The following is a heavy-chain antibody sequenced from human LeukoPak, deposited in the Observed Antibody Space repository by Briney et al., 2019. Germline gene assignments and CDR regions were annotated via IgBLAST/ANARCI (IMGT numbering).Heavy chain of an antibody. V-gene: IGHV3-21*04. CDR3: VRERSVKSRQEGGHRYYYYMDV. CDR2: ISGGSRSI. D-gene: IGHD3-3*01. CDR1: KFIFGNYT. Sequence: GGSLRLSCAASKFIFGNYTMNWVRQAPGKGLEWVSSISGGSRSIYYADSVKGRFTTSRDNAKDSLSLQMNSLRAEDTGVYYCVRERSVKSRQEGGHRYYYYMDVWGNGTTVTVSS. J-gene: IGHJ6*03.